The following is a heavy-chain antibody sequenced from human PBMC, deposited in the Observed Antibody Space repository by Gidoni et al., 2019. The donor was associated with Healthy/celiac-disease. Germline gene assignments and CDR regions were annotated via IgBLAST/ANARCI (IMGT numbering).Heavy chain of an antibody. CDR2: INHSGST. Sequence: QVQLQPWGAGLLKPSETLSLTCAVYGGSFSGYYWSWIRQPPGKGLEWIGEINHSGSTNYNPSLKSRVTISVDTSKNQFSLKLSSVTAADTAVYYCARGHYYDSSGYYKTYYFDYWGQGTLVTVSS. J-gene: IGHJ4*02. D-gene: IGHD3-22*01. CDR1: GGSFSGYY. CDR3: ARGHYYDSSGYYKTYYFDY. V-gene: IGHV4-34*01.